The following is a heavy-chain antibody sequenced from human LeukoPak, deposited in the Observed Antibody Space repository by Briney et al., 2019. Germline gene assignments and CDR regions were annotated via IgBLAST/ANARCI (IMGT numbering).Heavy chain of an antibody. CDR1: GYTFTGYY. CDR3: ARGVYYGSGGNWFDP. D-gene: IGHD3-10*01. CDR2: INPNSGGT. V-gene: IGHV1-2*02. Sequence: ASVKVSCKASGYTFTGYYMHWVRQAPGQGVEWMGWINPNSGGTNYAQKFQGRVTMTRDTSISTAYMELSRLRSDDTAVYYCARGVYYGSGGNWFDPWGQGTLVTVSS. J-gene: IGHJ5*02.